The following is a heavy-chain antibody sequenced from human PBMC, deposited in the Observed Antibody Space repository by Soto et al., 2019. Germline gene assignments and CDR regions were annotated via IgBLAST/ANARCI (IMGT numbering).Heavy chain of an antibody. Sequence: QVQLQQWGAGLLKPSETLSLTCAVYGGSFSGYYWSWIRQPPGKGLEWIGEINHSGSTNYNPSLKSRVTISVDTSKNQFSLKLSSVTAADTAVYYCARGDYGDYEWFDPWGQGTLVTVSS. V-gene: IGHV4-34*01. CDR1: GGSFSGYY. J-gene: IGHJ5*02. CDR3: ARGDYGDYEWFDP. CDR2: INHSGST. D-gene: IGHD4-17*01.